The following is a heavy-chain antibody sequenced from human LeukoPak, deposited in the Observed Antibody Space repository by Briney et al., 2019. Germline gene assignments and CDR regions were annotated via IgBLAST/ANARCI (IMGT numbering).Heavy chain of an antibody. CDR1: GFTFSSYA. CDR3: ARAAYDSSGYLTL. CDR2: IWYDGSNE. Sequence: PGGSLRLSCAASGFTFSSYAMSWVRQAPGKGLEWVAVIWYDGSNEYYADSVKGRFTISRDNSKNTLSLQMNSLRVEDTAVYFCARAAYDSSGYLTLWGQGTLVTVSS. V-gene: IGHV3-33*08. D-gene: IGHD3-22*01. J-gene: IGHJ4*02.